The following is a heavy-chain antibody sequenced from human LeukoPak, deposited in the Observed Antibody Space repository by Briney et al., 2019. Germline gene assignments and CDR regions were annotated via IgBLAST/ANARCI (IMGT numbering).Heavy chain of an antibody. CDR2: ISSNGGST. Sequence: QAGGSLRLSCAASGFTFSSYAMHWVRQAPGKGLEYVSAISSNGGSTYYANSVKGRFTISRDNSKNTLYLQMGSLRAEDMAVYYCARVDDSSGTLYWYFDLWGRGTLVTVSS. CDR3: ARVDDSSGTLYWYFDL. CDR1: GFTFSSYA. D-gene: IGHD6-19*01. J-gene: IGHJ2*01. V-gene: IGHV3-64*01.